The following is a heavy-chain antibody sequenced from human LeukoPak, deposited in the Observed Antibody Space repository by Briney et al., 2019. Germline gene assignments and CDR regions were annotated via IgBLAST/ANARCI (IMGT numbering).Heavy chain of an antibody. CDR3: AKTTKHYYRSDYYYGMDV. Sequence: GGSLRLSCEASGFTFSSYAMSWVRQAPGKGLEWVSVISGSGGSTYYADSVKGRFTISRDNSKYTLHLQMNSLRAEDTAVYYCAKTTKHYYRSDYYYGMDVWGQGTTVTVSS. V-gene: IGHV3-23*01. J-gene: IGHJ6*02. CDR1: GFTFSSYA. CDR2: ISGSGGST. D-gene: IGHD3-10*01.